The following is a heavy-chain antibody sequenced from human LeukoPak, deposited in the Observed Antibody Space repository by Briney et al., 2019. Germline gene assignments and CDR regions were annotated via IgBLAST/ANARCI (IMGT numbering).Heavy chain of an antibody. CDR1: GYTFTSYG. CDR2: ISGYNGHT. J-gene: IGHJ3*02. Sequence: ASVKVSCKASGYTFTSYGISWVRQAPGQGLEWMGWISGYNGHTKYAQKFQGRVTMTEDTSTDTAYMELSSLRSEDTAVYYCATESPSDAFDIWGQGTMVTVSS. CDR3: ATESPSDAFDI. V-gene: IGHV1-18*01.